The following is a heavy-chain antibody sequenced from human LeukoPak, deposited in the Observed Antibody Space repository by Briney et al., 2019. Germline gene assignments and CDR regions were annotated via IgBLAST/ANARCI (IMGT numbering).Heavy chain of an antibody. V-gene: IGHV3-7*04. J-gene: IGHJ4*02. CDR2: IKQDGSEK. Sequence: PGGSLRLSCAVSGFTFSSYWMSWVRQAPGKGLEWVANIKQDGSEKYYVDSVKGRFTISRDNAKNSLYLQMNSLRAEDTAVYYCARGGGESSSWYTGAAATFDYWGQGTLVTVSS. CDR3: ARGGGESSSWYTGAAATFDY. D-gene: IGHD6-13*01. CDR1: GFTFSSYW.